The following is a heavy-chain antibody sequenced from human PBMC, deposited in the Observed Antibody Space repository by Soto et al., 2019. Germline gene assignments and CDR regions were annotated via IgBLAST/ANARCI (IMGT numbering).Heavy chain of an antibody. CDR3: ARSGLYGTGYEIWFDP. Sequence: QVQLVQSGAEVKKPGSSVKVSCKASGGTFSSYTISWVRQAPGQGLEWMGRIIPILGIANYAQKFQGGVTITADKSTSTAYMELSSLRYEDTAVYSCARSGLYGTGYEIWFDPWGQGTLVTVSS. D-gene: IGHD4-17*01. V-gene: IGHV1-69*02. CDR1: GGTFSSYT. J-gene: IGHJ5*02. CDR2: IIPILGIA.